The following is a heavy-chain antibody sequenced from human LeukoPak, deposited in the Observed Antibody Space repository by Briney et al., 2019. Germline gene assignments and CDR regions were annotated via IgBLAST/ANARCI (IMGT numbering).Heavy chain of an antibody. V-gene: IGHV1-58*01. CDR1: GFTYISPA. CDR3: AATSGSYCNFAFDI. D-gene: IGHD3-10*01. Sequence: ASVKVSCKASGFTYISPALQWVRQARGQRLDWIGWIVVGSGKIDYAQKFQERVTITRDMSTRTAYMELSSLRSEDTAMYYCAATSGSYCNFAFDIWGQGTIVTVSS. CDR2: IVVGSGKI. J-gene: IGHJ3*02.